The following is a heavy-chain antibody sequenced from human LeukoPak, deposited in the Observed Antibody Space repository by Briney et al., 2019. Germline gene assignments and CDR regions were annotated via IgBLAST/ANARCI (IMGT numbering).Heavy chain of an antibody. J-gene: IGHJ4*02. CDR2: IRSNAHAATP. Sequence: PGRALRLSCTASGCSFGEYAMSWFGQAPGKGREWVVLIRSNAHAATPQSAASLQGRFTISRADSKRIAYLQMTSLKTEDTALYYCTTLRSGYIDFWGQGTLVPVSS. CDR3: TTLRSGYIDF. CDR1: GCSFGEYA. D-gene: IGHD4-17*01. V-gene: IGHV3-49*03.